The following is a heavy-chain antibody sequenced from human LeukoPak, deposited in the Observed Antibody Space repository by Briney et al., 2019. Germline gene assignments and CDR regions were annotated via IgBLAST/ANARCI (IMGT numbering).Heavy chain of an antibody. J-gene: IGHJ4*02. D-gene: IGHD6-19*01. CDR1: GYTFTSYD. CDR3: ARGLRIAVAGSGTLGY. V-gene: IGHV1-8*01. Sequence: GASVKVSCKASGYTFTSYDINWVRQATGQGLEWMGWMNPSSGNTGYAQKFQGRVTMTRNTSISTAYMELSSLRSEDTAVYYCARGLRIAVAGSGTLGYWGQRTLGTVSS. CDR2: MNPSSGNT.